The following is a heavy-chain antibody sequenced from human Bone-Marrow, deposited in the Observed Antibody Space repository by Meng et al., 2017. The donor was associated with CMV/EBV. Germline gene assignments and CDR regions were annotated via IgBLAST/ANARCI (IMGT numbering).Heavy chain of an antibody. CDR1: GFTFSNAW. D-gene: IGHD1-26*01. CDR3: TPRISSGSYFDY. J-gene: IGHJ4*02. Sequence: GGSLRLSCAACGFTFSNAWMSWVRQAPGKGLEWVGRIKSKTDGGTTDYAAPVKGRFTISRDDSKNTLYLQMNSLKTEDTAVYHCTPRISSGSYFDYWGQGTLVTVSS. V-gene: IGHV3-15*01. CDR2: IKSKTDGGTT.